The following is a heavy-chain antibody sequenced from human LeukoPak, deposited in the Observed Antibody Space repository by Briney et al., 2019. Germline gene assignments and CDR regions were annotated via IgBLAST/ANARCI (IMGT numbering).Heavy chain of an antibody. Sequence: GASVKVSCKASGYTFTSYGISWVRQAPGQGLEWMGGIIPIFGTANYAQKFQGRVTITADESTSTAYMELSSLRSEDTAVYYCARDPGEDYYDSSGWGQGTLVTVSS. CDR1: GYTFTSYG. V-gene: IGHV1-69*13. D-gene: IGHD3-22*01. CDR3: ARDPGEDYYDSSG. J-gene: IGHJ4*02. CDR2: IIPIFGTA.